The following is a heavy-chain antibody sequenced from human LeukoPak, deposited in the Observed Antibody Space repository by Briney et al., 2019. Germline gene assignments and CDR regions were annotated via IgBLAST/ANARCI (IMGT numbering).Heavy chain of an antibody. Sequence: GGSLRLSCAASGFTFSSYGMHWVRQAPGKGLEWVAVISYDGSNKYYADSVKGRFTISRDNSKNTLYLQMNSLRAEDTAVYYCAKGKRGYSYGATVDYWGQGTLVTVSS. V-gene: IGHV3-30*18. D-gene: IGHD5-18*01. CDR2: ISYDGSNK. CDR1: GFTFSSYG. CDR3: AKGKRGYSYGATVDY. J-gene: IGHJ4*02.